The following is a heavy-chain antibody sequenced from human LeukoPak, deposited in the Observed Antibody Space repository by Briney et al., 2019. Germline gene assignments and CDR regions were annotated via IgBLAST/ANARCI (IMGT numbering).Heavy chain of an antibody. D-gene: IGHD6-19*01. J-gene: IGHJ4*02. V-gene: IGHV3-48*01. Sequence: GGSLRLSCAASGFTFSSYSMNWVRQAPGKGLEWVSYISSSSSTIYYADSVKGRFTIPRDNSKNTLFLQMNSLKPEDTAVYYCARTFTVAGPIDYWGQGTLVTVSS. CDR3: ARTFTVAGPIDY. CDR1: GFTFSSYS. CDR2: ISSSSSTI.